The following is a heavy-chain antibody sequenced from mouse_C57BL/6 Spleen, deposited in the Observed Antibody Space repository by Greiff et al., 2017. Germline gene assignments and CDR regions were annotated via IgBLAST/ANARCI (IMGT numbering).Heavy chain of an antibody. D-gene: IGHD2-5*01. CDR1: GYTFTSYW. Sequence: VQLQQPGAELVKPGASVKMSCKASGYTFTSYWITWVKQRPGQGLEWIGDIYPGSGSTNYNEKFKGKATLTVDTSSSTAYMQLSSLPSEDSAVYYCARREYYSKGWFDYWGQGTLVTVSA. CDR3: ARREYYSKGWFDY. V-gene: IGHV1-55*01. J-gene: IGHJ3*01. CDR2: IYPGSGST.